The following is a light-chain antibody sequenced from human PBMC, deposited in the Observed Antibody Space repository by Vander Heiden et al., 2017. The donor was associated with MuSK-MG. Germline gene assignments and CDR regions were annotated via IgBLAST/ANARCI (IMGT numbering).Light chain of an antibody. CDR2: LGS. Sequence: DIVMTQSTPSLPVTPGEPASISCRSSQSLLHSNGYNYLDWYLQKPGQSPQLLIYLGSNRASGVPDRFSGSGSGTDFTLKISRVEAEDVGVYYCMQALQTSYTFGQGTKLEIK. V-gene: IGKV2-28*01. J-gene: IGKJ2*01. CDR3: MQALQTSYT. CDR1: QSLLHSNGYNY.